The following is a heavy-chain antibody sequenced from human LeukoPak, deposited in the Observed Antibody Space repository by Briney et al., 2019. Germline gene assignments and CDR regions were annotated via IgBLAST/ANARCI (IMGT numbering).Heavy chain of an antibody. CDR1: GFTFSSYD. V-gene: IGHV3-13*01. J-gene: IGHJ4*02. D-gene: IGHD6-19*01. CDR3: ARGSGTGWYTKGYFDY. CDR2: IGTASDT. Sequence: PGGSLRLSCAASGFTFSSYDMHWVRQAPGRGLEWVAAIGTASDTYYPDSVKARFTISRDNALNSFYLQMNSLGAGDTAVYYCARGSGTGWYTKGYFDYWGQGTLVTVSS.